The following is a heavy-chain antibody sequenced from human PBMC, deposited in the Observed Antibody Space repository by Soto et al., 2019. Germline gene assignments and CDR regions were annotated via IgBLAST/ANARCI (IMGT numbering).Heavy chain of an antibody. CDR3: ARGSIAARPRYYYGMDV. V-gene: IGHV1-18*01. J-gene: IGHJ6*02. Sequence: GASVKVSCKASGYTFTSYGISWVRQAPGQGLEWMGWISAYNGNTNYAQKLQGRVTMTTDTSTSTAYMELRSLRSDDTAVYYCARGSIAARPRYYYGMDVWGQGTTVTASS. D-gene: IGHD6-6*01. CDR2: ISAYNGNT. CDR1: GYTFTSYG.